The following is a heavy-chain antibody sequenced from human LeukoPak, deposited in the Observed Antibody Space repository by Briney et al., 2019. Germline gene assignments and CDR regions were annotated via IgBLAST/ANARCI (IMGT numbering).Heavy chain of an antibody. D-gene: IGHD1-26*01. CDR1: GFTFTSYA. CDR2: ISDRSAGDGT. V-gene: IGHV3-23*01. Sequence: GGSLRLSCAASGFTFTSYAMSWVRQTPGKGLEWVSFISDRSAGDGTYYADSVRGRFTISRDSSKSTLYLQTNSLRAEDTAVYYCARDLTGAVFDFWGQGTLVTVSS. CDR3: ARDLTGAVFDF. J-gene: IGHJ4*02.